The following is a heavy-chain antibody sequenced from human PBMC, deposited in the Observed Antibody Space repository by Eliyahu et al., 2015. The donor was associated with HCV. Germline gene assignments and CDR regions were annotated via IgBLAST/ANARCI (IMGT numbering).Heavy chain of an antibody. V-gene: IGHV1-69*01. CDR2: IIPIFGTA. J-gene: IGHJ6*02. Sequence: SSYAISWVRQAPGQGLEWMGGIIPIFGTANYAQKFQGRVTITADESTSTAYMELSSLRSEDTAVYYCARGPSRVLRFLVYYGMDVWGQGTTVTVSS. D-gene: IGHD3-3*01. CDR3: ARGPSRVLRFLVYYGMDV. CDR1: SSYA.